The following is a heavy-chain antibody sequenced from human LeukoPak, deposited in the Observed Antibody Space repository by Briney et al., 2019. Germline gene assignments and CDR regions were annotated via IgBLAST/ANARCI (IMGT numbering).Heavy chain of an antibody. CDR3: ARVGIKSDY. D-gene: IGHD7-27*01. CDR2: IKHDGSEK. CDR1: GFTFSSNW. V-gene: IGHV3-7*01. Sequence: PGGSLRLSCAASGFTFSSNWMSWVRQAPGKGLEWVANIKHDGSEKYYVESVKGRFTISRDNAENSLYLQMNSLRAEDTAVYYCARVGIKSDYWGQGTLVTVSS. J-gene: IGHJ4*02.